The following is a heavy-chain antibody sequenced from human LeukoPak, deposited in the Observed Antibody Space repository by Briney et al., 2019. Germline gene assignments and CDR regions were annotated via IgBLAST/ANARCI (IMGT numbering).Heavy chain of an antibody. V-gene: IGHV3-23*01. J-gene: IGHJ4*02. Sequence: GGSLRLSCAASGFTFSSFDMTWVRQAPGKGLEWVSTISVSATNTYYADSVKGWFTISRDNSKNTLYLQMNSLRAEDTAVYYCAKDGLVWFGELNWGQGTLVTVSS. CDR3: AKDGLVWFGELN. CDR1: GFTFSSFD. CDR2: ISVSATNT. D-gene: IGHD3-10*01.